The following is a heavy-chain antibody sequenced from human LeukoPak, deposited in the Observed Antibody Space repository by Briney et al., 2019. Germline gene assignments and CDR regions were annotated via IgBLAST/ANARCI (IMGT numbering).Heavy chain of an antibody. CDR2: IYYSGST. D-gene: IGHD2-15*01. J-gene: IGHJ6*02. V-gene: IGHV4-39*07. CDR1: GGSISSSSYY. CDR3: ARKDYYYGMDV. Sequence: SETLSLTCTVSGGSISSSSYYWGWIRQPPGKGLEWIGSIYYSGSTYYNPSLKSRVTISVDTSKNQFSLKLSSVTAADTAVYYCARKDYYYGMDVWGQGTTVTVSS.